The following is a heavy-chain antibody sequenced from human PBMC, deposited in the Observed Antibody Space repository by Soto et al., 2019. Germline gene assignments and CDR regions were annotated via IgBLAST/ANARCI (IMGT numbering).Heavy chain of an antibody. CDR1: GFTFSTYS. D-gene: IGHD1-20*01. J-gene: IGHJ4*02. CDR2: MTSSGDYI. V-gene: IGHV3-21*01. CDR3: ARDLITGALGAPPDY. Sequence: PGGSLRLSCAASGFTFSTYSMNWVRQAPGKGLEWVSSMTSSGDYIYYADSVKGRFTISRDNARNSLYLQMNSLRAEDTAVYYCARDLITGALGAPPDYWGQETRVTVSS.